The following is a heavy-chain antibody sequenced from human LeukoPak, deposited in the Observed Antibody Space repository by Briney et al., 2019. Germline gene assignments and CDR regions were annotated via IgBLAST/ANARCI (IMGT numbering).Heavy chain of an antibody. J-gene: IGHJ4*02. D-gene: IGHD2-2*01. CDR2: ISGSGGST. CDR3: AKDEGIVVVPATIDY. Sequence: TGGSLRLSCAASGSTFSSYAMSWVRQAPGKGLEWVSAISGSGGSTYYADSVKGRFTISRDNSKNTLYLQMNSLRAEDTAVYYCAKDEGIVVVPATIDYWGQGTLVTVSS. CDR1: GSTFSSYA. V-gene: IGHV3-23*01.